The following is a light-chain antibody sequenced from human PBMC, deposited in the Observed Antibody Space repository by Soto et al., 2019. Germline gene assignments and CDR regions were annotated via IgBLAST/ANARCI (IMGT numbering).Light chain of an antibody. V-gene: IGLV2-23*02. CDR1: SSDVGSYNL. CDR3: FSYVGGGTFQ. Sequence: QSVLTQPASVSGSPGQSITISCTGTSSDVGSYNLVSWYQQSPGKAPKLMIYEDSKRPSGVSDRFSGSKSGNTASLTISGLQAEDEADYFCFSYVGGGTFQFGGGTKLTVL. J-gene: IGLJ2*01. CDR2: EDS.